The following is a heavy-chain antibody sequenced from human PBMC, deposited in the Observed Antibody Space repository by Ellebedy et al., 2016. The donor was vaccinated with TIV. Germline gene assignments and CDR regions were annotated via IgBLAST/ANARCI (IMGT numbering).Heavy chain of an antibody. D-gene: IGHD3-10*01. CDR2: ISAYNGNT. CDR3: ARDGAHILWFGELSHNWFDP. V-gene: IGHV1-18*01. CDR1: GYTFTSYG. J-gene: IGHJ5*02. Sequence: ASVKVSCKASGYTFTSYGISWVRQAPGQGLEWMGWISAYNGNTNYAQKLQGRVTMTTDTSTSTAYMELRSLRSDDTAVYYCARDGAHILWFGELSHNWFDPWGQGTLVTVSS.